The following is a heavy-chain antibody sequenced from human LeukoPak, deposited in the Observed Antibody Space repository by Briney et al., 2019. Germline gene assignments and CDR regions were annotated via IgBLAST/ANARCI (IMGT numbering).Heavy chain of an antibody. J-gene: IGHJ4*02. V-gene: IGHV3-48*02. D-gene: IGHD4-17*01. CDR2: ISSRSSSI. CDR1: GFTFSSYV. Sequence: PGGSLRLSCAASGFTFSSYVMSWVRQAPGKGLEWVSYISSRSSSIYYADSVKGRFTLSRDNAKNSLYLQMNSLRDEDTAVYYCARGDYGDRDLDYWGQGTLVTVSS. CDR3: ARGDYGDRDLDY.